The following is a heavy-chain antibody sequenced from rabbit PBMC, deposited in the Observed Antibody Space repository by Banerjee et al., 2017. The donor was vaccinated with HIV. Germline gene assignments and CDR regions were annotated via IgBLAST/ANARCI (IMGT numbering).Heavy chain of an antibody. CDR2: IDAGSRGST. CDR1: GFSFSSYW. D-gene: IGHD8-1*01. V-gene: IGHV1S45*01. J-gene: IGHJ4*01. Sequence: QEQLEESGGDLVKPGASLTLTCTASGFSFSSYWICWVRQAPGKGLEWIACIDAGSRGSTNYASWAKGRFTISKTSSTTVTLQMTSLTGADTATYFCARNEWDYAGTTYYSLWGPGTLVTVS. CDR3: ARNEWDYAGTTYYSL.